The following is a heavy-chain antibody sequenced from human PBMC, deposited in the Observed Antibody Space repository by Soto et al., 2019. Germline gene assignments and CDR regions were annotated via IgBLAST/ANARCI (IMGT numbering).Heavy chain of an antibody. D-gene: IGHD6-13*01. CDR1: GGTFSSYA. V-gene: IGHV1-69*13. J-gene: IGHJ5*02. CDR2: IIPIFGTA. Sequence: GASVKVSCKASGGTFSSYAISWVRQAPGQGREWMGGIIPIFGTANYAQKFQGRVTITADESTSTAYMELSSLRSEDTAVYYCARVWAAGTSRWFDPWGQGTLVTVSS. CDR3: ARVWAAGTSRWFDP.